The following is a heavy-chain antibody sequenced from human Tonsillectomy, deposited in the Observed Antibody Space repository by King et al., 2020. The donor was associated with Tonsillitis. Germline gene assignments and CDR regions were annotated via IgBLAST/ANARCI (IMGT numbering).Heavy chain of an antibody. CDR2: IHYGGST. Sequence: QLQESGPGLVKPSETLSLTCTVSGGSISSLSYYWDWIRQPPGKGLEWIGSIHYGGSTYYNPSLNSRVTISLDTSKNHFSLKLTSVTAADTAVYFCALDHGDIVLGYQFDSWGPGTQVTVSS. J-gene: IGHJ4*02. CDR3: ALDHGDIVLGYQFDS. CDR1: GGSISSLSYY. D-gene: IGHD2-8*01. V-gene: IGHV4-39*07.